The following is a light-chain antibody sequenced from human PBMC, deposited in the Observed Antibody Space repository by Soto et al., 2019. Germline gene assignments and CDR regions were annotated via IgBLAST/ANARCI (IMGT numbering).Light chain of an antibody. V-gene: IGLV2-14*03. J-gene: IGLJ2*01. CDR2: DVT. CDR1: RSDVGDYNY. Sequence: QSALTQPASVSGSPGQSITISCTGTRSDVGDYNYVSWYQQHPGKAPKLLIYDVTNRPSGVSDRFSGSKSGNTASLTISGLQAEDEADYYCSSYSTSTTLVIFGGGTKLTV. CDR3: SSYSTSTTLVI.